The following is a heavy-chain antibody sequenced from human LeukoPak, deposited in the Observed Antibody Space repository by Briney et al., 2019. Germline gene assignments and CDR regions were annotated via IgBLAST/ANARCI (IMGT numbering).Heavy chain of an antibody. D-gene: IGHD3-3*01. J-gene: IGHJ4*02. Sequence: GGSLRLSCAASGFTFSSYSMNWVRQAPGKGLEWVSSIGSSSSYIYYADSVKGRFTISRDNAKNSLYLQMNSLRAEDTAVYYCARAALAHSYYDFWSGYYSDYWGQGTLVTVSS. CDR3: ARAALAHSYYDFWSGYYSDY. CDR2: IGSSSSYI. CDR1: GFTFSSYS. V-gene: IGHV3-21*01.